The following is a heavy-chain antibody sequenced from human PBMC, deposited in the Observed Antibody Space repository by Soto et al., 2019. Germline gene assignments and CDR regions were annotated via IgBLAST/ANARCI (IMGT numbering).Heavy chain of an antibody. CDR3: PRELRYQDFCCGYYRYYYYGMDV. Sequence: PGGYLGLSCSASGFTFSSYAMHWVRQAPGKGLEWVAVISYDGSNKYYADSVKGRFTISRDNSKNTLYLQMTSLRAEDTAVYYCPRELRYQDFCCGYYRYYYYGMDVGGQGATVTVSS. CDR2: ISYDGSNK. CDR1: GFTFSSYA. V-gene: IGHV3-30-3*01. D-gene: IGHD3-3*01. J-gene: IGHJ6*02.